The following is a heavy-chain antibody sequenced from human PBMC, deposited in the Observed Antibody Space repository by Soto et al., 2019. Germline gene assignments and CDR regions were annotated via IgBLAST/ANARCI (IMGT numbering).Heavy chain of an antibody. CDR1: GGTFSTYA. Sequence: QVQLVQSGAEVKKPESSVKVSCKAPGGTFSTYAISWVRQAPGQGLEWMGGIIPVFGTANYAQRFQDRVTITADESTNTVYMELSSLRSEDQAVYFCASGIQLWLRRINNGYSGWGQGTLVSVSS. V-gene: IGHV1-69*12. CDR2: IIPVFGTA. J-gene: IGHJ4*02. CDR3: ASGIQLWLRRINNGYSG. D-gene: IGHD5-18*01.